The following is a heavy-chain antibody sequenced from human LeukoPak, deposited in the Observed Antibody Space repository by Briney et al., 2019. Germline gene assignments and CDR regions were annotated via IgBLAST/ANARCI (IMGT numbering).Heavy chain of an antibody. D-gene: IGHD1-26*01. V-gene: IGHV4-34*01. Sequence: SETLSLTCAVYGGSFSGYYWSWIRQPPGKGLEWIGEINHSGSTNYNPSLKSRVTISVDTSKNQFSLKLSSVTAADTAVYYCSRGSGSYVYWGQGTLVTVPS. CDR2: INHSGST. CDR1: GGSFSGYY. J-gene: IGHJ4*02. CDR3: SRGSGSYVY.